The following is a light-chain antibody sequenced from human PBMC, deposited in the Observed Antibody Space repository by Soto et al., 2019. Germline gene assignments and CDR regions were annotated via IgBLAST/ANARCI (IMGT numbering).Light chain of an antibody. J-gene: IGLJ2*01. CDR1: SSDVGDHNY. CDR2: AVS. V-gene: IGLV2-14*03. Sequence: QSALTQPASVSGSPGQSITISCTGTSSDVGDHNYVSWYQQQPGKAPKLMIYAVSNRPSGVSNRFSGCKSGNTASLTISGLQAEDEADYYCSSYTTSSTVIFGGGTKLTVL. CDR3: SSYTTSSTVI.